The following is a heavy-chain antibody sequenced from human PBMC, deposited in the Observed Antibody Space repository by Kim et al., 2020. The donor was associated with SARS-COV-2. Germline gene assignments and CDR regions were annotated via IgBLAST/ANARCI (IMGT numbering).Heavy chain of an antibody. CDR2: IYPDGGTT. Sequence: GGSLRLSCATSGFAFSNLWMHWVRKAPGKGLVWVSVIYPDGGTTIYADSVKGRFTISRDNAKNTLYLQMNSLRDEDTAGYYCYGSGSSRGFDDWCQGTL. CDR3: YGSGSSRGFDD. CDR1: GFAFSNLW. J-gene: IGHJ4*02. D-gene: IGHD3-10*01. V-gene: IGHV3-74*01.